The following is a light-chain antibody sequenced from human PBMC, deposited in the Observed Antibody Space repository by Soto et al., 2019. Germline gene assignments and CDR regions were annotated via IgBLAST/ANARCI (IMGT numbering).Light chain of an antibody. V-gene: IGLV1-44*01. CDR2: SNN. Sequence: QSVLTQPPSASGTPGQRVTISCSGSSSNIGSNTVNWYQQLPGTAPKLLIYSNNQRPSGVPDRFSGSKSGTSASLAISGLQSADEDDYYCAAWDDSLNASYVFGAGTKLTVL. CDR1: SSNIGSNT. J-gene: IGLJ1*01. CDR3: AAWDDSLNASYV.